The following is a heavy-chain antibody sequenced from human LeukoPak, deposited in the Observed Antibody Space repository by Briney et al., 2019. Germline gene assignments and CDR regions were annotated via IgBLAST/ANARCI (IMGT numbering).Heavy chain of an antibody. J-gene: IGHJ5*02. CDR1: GYTFTSYG. D-gene: IGHD3-22*01. CDR2: ISAYNGNT. Sequence: ASVKVSCKASGYTFTSYGISWVRQAPGQGLEWMGWISAYNGNTNYAQKLQGKVTMTTDTSTSTAYMELRSLRSDDTAVYYCARPRDYDSSVSWFDPWGQGTLVTDST. CDR3: ARPRDYDSSVSWFDP. V-gene: IGHV1-18*01.